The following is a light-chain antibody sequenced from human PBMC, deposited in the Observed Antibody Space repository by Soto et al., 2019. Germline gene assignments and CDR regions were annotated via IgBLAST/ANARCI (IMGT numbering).Light chain of an antibody. Sequence: QSALTQPASVSGSPGQSITISCTGTSSDVGGSAYVSWYQQFPGNVPRLLIYKVTNRPSGVSYRFSGSKSCNTASLTISGLQSEDEADYFCTSSTTGSLYVFGTGTNLTVL. CDR1: SSDVGGSAY. J-gene: IGLJ1*01. V-gene: IGLV2-14*01. CDR3: TSSTTGSLYV. CDR2: KVT.